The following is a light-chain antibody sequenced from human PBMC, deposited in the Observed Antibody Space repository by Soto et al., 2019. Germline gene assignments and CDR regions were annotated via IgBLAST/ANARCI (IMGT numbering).Light chain of an antibody. J-gene: IGKJ5*01. Sequence: EIVLTQSPATLSLSPGERATLSCRASQSVRRYLAWCQQKPGQAPRLLIYDASTRATGIPARFSGSGSETDFTLTITILETEDFAVYYCQQRNNWPPITFGQGTRLDIK. CDR3: QQRNNWPPIT. CDR1: QSVRRY. CDR2: DAS. V-gene: IGKV3-11*01.